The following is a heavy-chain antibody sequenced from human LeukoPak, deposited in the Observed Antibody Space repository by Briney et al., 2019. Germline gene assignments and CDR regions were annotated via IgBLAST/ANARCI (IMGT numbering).Heavy chain of an antibody. CDR3: ARDKFRLDY. Sequence: ASVKVSCKASGGTFSSYAISWVRQAPGQGLEWMGRIIPILGIANYTQKFQGRVTITADKSTSTAYMELSSLRSEDTAVYYCARDKFRLDYWGQGTLVTVSS. CDR2: IIPILGIA. V-gene: IGHV1-69*04. J-gene: IGHJ4*02. CDR1: GGTFSSYA.